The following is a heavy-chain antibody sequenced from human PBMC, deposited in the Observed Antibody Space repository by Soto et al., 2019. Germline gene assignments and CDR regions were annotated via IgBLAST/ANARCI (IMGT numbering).Heavy chain of an antibody. Sequence: SETLSLTCAVYGGSFSGYYWSWIRQPPGKGLEWIGEINHSGSTNYNPSLKSRVTISVDTSKNQFSLKLSSVTAADTAVYYCARGGVVVITRYFDYWGQGTLVTVSS. D-gene: IGHD3-22*01. CDR3: ARGGVVVITRYFDY. CDR1: GGSFSGYY. J-gene: IGHJ4*02. CDR2: INHSGST. V-gene: IGHV4-34*01.